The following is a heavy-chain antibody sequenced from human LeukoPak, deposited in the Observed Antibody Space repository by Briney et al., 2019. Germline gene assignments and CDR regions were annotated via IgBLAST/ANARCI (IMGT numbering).Heavy chain of an antibody. CDR2: ISYDGSNK. J-gene: IGHJ3*02. V-gene: IGHV3-30*18. CDR1: GFTFSRYG. D-gene: IGHD1-26*01. CDR3: AKFMPSSGSDSDAFDI. Sequence: PGGSLRLSCAASGFTFSRYGMHWVRQAPGKGLEWVATISYDGSNKYYADSVKGRFTISRDNSKNTLNLQMNSLRPEDTAVYYCAKFMPSSGSDSDAFDIWGQGTMVTVSS.